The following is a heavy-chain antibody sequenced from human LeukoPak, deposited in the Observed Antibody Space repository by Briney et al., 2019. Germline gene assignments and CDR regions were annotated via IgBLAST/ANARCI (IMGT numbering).Heavy chain of an antibody. CDR1: GFTFSSYG. J-gene: IGHJ4*02. D-gene: IGHD4-17*01. V-gene: IGHV3-23*01. CDR2: ISGSGGST. CDR3: AKDRTTVTTEIDY. Sequence: GGTLRLSCAASGFTFSSYGMSWVRQAPGKGLEWVSAISGSGGSTYYADSVKGRFTISRDNSKNTLYLQMNSLRAEDTAVHYCAKDRTTVTTEIDYWGQGTLVTVSS.